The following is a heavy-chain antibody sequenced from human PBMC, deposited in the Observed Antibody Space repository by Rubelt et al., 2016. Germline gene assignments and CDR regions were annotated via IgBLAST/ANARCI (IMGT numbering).Heavy chain of an antibody. CDR2: ISGGGEST. Sequence: EVQLVESGGGLVKPGWSLRLSCAASGFTPSSYSLNWVRQAPGKGLERVSAISGGGESTFYADSVKCRFTISRDNSKNTLYLQMNSLRAEDTAVYYCARGYGYVDYWGQGTLVTVSS. J-gene: IGHJ4*02. CDR3: ARGYGYVDY. CDR1: GFTPSSYS. V-gene: IGHV3-23*04. D-gene: IGHD5-18*01.